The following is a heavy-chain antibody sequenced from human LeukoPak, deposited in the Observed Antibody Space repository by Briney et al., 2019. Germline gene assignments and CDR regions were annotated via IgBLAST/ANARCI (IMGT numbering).Heavy chain of an antibody. D-gene: IGHD3-22*01. CDR3: ARWGPTYYYDSSGWYYFDY. V-gene: IGHV1-18*01. CDR1: GYTFTSYG. CDR2: ISAYNGNT. Sequence: ASVKVSCKDSGYTFTSYGISWVRQAPGQGLEWMGWISAYNGNTNYAQKLQGRVTMTTDTSTSTAYMELRSLRSDDTAVYYCARWGPTYYYDSSGWYYFDYWGQGTLVTVSS. J-gene: IGHJ4*02.